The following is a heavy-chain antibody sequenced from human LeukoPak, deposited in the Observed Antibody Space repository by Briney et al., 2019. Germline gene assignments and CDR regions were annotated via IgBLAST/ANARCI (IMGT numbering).Heavy chain of an antibody. CDR3: ARDPSSSWYSL. V-gene: IGHV4-59*01. Sequence: SETLSLTCTVSGGFISSYYWSWIRQPPGKGLEWIGYIYYSGSTNYNPSLKSRVTIPVDTSKNQFSLKLSSVTAADTAVYYCARDPSSSWYSLWGQGTLVTVSS. CDR1: GGFISSYY. CDR2: IYYSGST. D-gene: IGHD6-13*01. J-gene: IGHJ4*02.